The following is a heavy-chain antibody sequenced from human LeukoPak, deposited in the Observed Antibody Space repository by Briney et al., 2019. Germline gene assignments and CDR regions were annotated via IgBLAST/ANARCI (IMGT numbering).Heavy chain of an antibody. CDR3: ARGKFRLRGTCFDY. CDR2: INHGGST. J-gene: IGHJ4*02. D-gene: IGHD1-1*01. CDR1: GGSFSGYY. V-gene: IGHV4-34*01. Sequence: SETLSPTCAVYGGSFSGYYWSWIRQPPGKRLQWSGGINHGGSTNYNPPLKSRVTISVDTSKNQFSLKLSSVSAADTAVYYCARGKFRLRGTCFDYWGGRTLVTVSS.